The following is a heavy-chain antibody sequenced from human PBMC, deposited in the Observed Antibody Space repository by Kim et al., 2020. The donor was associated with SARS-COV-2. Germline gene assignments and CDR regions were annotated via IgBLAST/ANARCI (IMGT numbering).Heavy chain of an antibody. CDR3: ARAPQTYCSSTSCPYYYYYGMDV. CDR1: GYTFTSYD. V-gene: IGHV1-8*01. CDR2: MNPNSGNT. J-gene: IGHJ6*02. Sequence: ASVKVSCKASGYTFTSYDINWVRQATGQGLEWMGWMNPNSGNTGYAQKFQGRVTMTRNTSISTAYMELSSLRSEDTAVYYCARAPQTYCSSTSCPYYYYYGMDVWGQGTTVTVSS. D-gene: IGHD2-2*01.